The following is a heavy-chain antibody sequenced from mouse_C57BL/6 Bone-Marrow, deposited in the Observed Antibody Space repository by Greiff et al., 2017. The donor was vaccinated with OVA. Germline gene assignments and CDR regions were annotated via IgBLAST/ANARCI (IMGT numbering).Heavy chain of an antibody. CDR2: IYPGSGNT. Sequence: VQLQQSGAELVRPGASVKLSCKASGYTFTDYYINWVKQRPGQGLEWIARIYPGSGNTYYNEKFKGKATLTAEKSSSTAYMQLSSLTSEDSAVYFCARDPLRYYWYFDVWGTGTTVTVSS. J-gene: IGHJ1*03. CDR1: GYTFTDYY. V-gene: IGHV1-76*01. D-gene: IGHD1-1*01. CDR3: ARDPLRYYWYFDV.